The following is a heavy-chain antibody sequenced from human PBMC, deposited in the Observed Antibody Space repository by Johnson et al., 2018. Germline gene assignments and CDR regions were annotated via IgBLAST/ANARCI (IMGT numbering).Heavy chain of an antibody. CDR3: ARANKNDAFDI. CDR2: IIPMFGTT. CDR1: GGTFRSYV. J-gene: IGHJ3*02. D-gene: IGHD1/OR15-1a*01. V-gene: IGHV1-69*05. Sequence: QVQLVQSGAEVKKPGSSVKVSCKASGGTFRSYVISWVRQAPGQGLEWMGGIIPMFGTTNYAKKFQGRVTMTRNTSISTAYMELSSLRSEDTAVYYCARANKNDAFDIWGQGTMVTVSS.